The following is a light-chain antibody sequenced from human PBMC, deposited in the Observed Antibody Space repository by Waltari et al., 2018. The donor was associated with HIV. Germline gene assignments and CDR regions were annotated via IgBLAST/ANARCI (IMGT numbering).Light chain of an antibody. CDR1: SSDVGGYNY. CDR3: SSYTTSGTPVL. Sequence: QSALTQPASVSGSPGQSITISCTGTSSDVGGYNYVSWYQQYPGKVPTLLIYGVSNRPSGVSNRFSGSKSGNTASLTISGLQTEDEADYYCSSYTTSGTPVLFGGGTKVTVL. J-gene: IGLJ2*01. CDR2: GVS. V-gene: IGLV2-14*01.